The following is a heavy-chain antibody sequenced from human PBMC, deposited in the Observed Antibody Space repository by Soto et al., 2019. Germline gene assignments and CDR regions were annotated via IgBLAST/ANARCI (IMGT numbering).Heavy chain of an antibody. D-gene: IGHD1-26*01. CDR1: GFTFSSYD. Sequence: EVQLVESGGGLVQPGGSLRLSCAVSGFTFSSYDMNWVRQAPGKGLEWVSYISGSGSSSTIYYADSVKGRFTISRDNAKNSLYLQMNSLRDEDTAVYYCARVAGVGGQDEYWGQGTLVTVSS. CDR3: ARVAGVGGQDEY. CDR2: ISGSGSSSTI. J-gene: IGHJ4*02. V-gene: IGHV3-48*02.